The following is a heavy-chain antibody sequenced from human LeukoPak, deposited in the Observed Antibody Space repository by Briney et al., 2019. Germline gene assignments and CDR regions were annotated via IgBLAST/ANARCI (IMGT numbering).Heavy chain of an antibody. CDR1: GGSISSYY. CDR3: ARDSERAYIAAAGSYFDY. J-gene: IGHJ4*02. V-gene: IGHV4-59*12. CDR2: IYYSGST. D-gene: IGHD6-13*01. Sequence: SETLSLTCTVSGGSISSYYWSWIRQPPGKGLEWIGYIYYSGSTNYNPSLKSRVTMSVDTSKNQFSLKLSSVTAADTAVYYCARDSERAYIAAAGSYFDYWGQGTLVTVSS.